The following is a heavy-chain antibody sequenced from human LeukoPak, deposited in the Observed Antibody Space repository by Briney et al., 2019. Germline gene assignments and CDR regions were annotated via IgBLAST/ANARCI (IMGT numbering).Heavy chain of an antibody. J-gene: IGHJ6*04. Sequence: GGSLRLSCAASGFTFSSYSMNWVRQAPGKGLEWVSSISSSSSYIYYADSVKGRFTISRDNAENSLYLQMNSLRAEDTAVYYCARDGYYGSGSYSYYYGMDVWGKGTTVTVSS. CDR1: GFTFSSYS. D-gene: IGHD3-10*01. CDR3: ARDGYYGSGSYSYYYGMDV. CDR2: ISSSSSYI. V-gene: IGHV3-21*01.